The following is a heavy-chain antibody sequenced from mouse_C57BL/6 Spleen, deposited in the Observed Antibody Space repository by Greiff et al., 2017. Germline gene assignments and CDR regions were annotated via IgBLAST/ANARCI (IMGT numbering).Heavy chain of an antibody. D-gene: IGHD3-1*01. CDR3: ARETRGVYYAMDY. CDR1: GYTFTSYW. J-gene: IGHJ4*01. V-gene: IGHV1-72*01. CDR2: IDPNSGGT. Sequence: VQLQQPGAELVEPGASVTLSCKASGYTFTSYWMHWVKQRPGRGLEWIGRIDPNSGGTKYNEKFKSMATLTVDKPSSTAYMQLSGLTSEDSAVXYCARETRGVYYAMDYWGQGTSVTVSS.